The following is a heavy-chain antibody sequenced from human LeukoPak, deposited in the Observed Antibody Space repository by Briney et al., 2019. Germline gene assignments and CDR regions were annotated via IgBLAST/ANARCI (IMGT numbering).Heavy chain of an antibody. CDR2: IYYSGST. J-gene: IGHJ4*02. CDR1: GGSISSYY. D-gene: IGHD3-10*01. CDR3: ARTYGSGSYYFDY. Sequence: SETLSLTCTVSGGSISSYYWSWIRQPPGKGLEXIGYIYYSGSTNYNPSLKSRVTISVDTSKNQFSLKLSSVTAADTAVYYCARTYGSGSYYFDYWGQGTLVTVSS. V-gene: IGHV4-59*01.